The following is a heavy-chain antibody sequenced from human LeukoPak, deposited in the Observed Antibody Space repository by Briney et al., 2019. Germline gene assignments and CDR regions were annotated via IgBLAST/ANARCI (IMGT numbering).Heavy chain of an antibody. CDR3: ARDGYSGRFDP. CDR1: GYTFTGYY. Sequence: ASVKVSCKASGYTFTGYYMHWVRQAPGQGLEWMGWINPKSGDTKYAQKFQGRVTMTRDTSISTAYMELSRLRSDDTAVYYCARDGYSGRFDPWGQGTLVTVSS. J-gene: IGHJ5*02. V-gene: IGHV1-2*02. D-gene: IGHD1-26*01. CDR2: INPKSGDT.